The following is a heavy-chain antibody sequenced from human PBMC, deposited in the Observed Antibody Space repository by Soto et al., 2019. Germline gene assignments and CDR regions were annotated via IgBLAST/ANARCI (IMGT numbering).Heavy chain of an antibody. CDR3: AAPYLYCSGGSCYPTLWY. V-gene: IGHV1-69*06. J-gene: IGHJ4*02. CDR1: GGTFSSYA. CDR2: IIPIFGTA. D-gene: IGHD2-15*01. Sequence: SVKVSCXASGGTFSSYAISWVRQAPGQGLEWMGGIIPIFGTANYAQKFQGRVTITADKSTSTAYMELSSLRSEDTAVYYCAAPYLYCSGGSCYPTLWYWGQGTLVTVSS.